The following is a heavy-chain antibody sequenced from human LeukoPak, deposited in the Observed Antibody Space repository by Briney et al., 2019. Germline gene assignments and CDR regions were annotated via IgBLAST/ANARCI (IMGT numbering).Heavy chain of an antibody. CDR3: ARARIAAADKLYCYFDL. CDR1: GGSISSYY. D-gene: IGHD6-13*01. CDR2: IYYTGST. J-gene: IGHJ2*01. V-gene: IGHV4-59*01. Sequence: PSETLSLTCTVSGGSISSYYWSWIRQPPGKGLEWIAYIYYTGSTNYNPSLKSRVTISVDTSKNQFSLKLSSVTAADTAVYYCARARIAAADKLYCYFDLWGRGTLVTVSS.